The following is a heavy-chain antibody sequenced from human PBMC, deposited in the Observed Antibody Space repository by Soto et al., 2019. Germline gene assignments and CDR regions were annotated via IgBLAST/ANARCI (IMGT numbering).Heavy chain of an antibody. Sequence: PXETLCLTCAVAGGSISSGGYSWSWIRQPPGKGLEWIGYIYHSGSTYYNPSLKSRVTISVDRSKNQFSLKLSSVTAADTAVYYCARGDYDFWSGYLTSFDYWGQGTLVTVSS. V-gene: IGHV4-30-2*01. CDR1: GGSISSGGYS. D-gene: IGHD3-3*01. CDR2: IYHSGST. J-gene: IGHJ4*02. CDR3: ARGDYDFWSGYLTSFDY.